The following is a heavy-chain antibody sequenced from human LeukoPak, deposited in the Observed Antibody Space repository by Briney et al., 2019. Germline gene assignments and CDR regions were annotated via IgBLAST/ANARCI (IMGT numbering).Heavy chain of an antibody. Sequence: GGSLPVPCAECGFTLRQYCMLWVGLAPAKAREGVAFIWYDRSNKYYADSVKGRFTISRDKSKNTLYLQMTSLRAEDTAVYYCAKGYGWEASYYYYYMDVWGKGTTVTIS. D-gene: IGHD1-26*01. CDR3: AKGYGWEASYYYYYMDV. V-gene: IGHV3-30*02. CDR1: GFTLRQYC. J-gene: IGHJ6*03. CDR2: IWYDRSNK.